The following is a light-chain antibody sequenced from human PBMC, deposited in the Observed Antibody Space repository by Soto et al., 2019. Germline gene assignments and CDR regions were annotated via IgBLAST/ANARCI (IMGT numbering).Light chain of an antibody. Sequence: EIVLTQSPGNLSLSPGERVTLSCRARQTVSGDYVAWYQQKPGQPHRLLNHGASSRAIGVPDRFSGGGSGTDFTLTISRLEPEDFAVDYCQQYVTSPFTFGPGTKVEI. CDR2: GAS. CDR1: QTVSGDY. J-gene: IGKJ3*01. CDR3: QQYVTSPFT. V-gene: IGKV3-20*01.